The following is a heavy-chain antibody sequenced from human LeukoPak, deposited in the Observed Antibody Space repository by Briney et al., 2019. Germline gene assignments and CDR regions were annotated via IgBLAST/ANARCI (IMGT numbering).Heavy chain of an antibody. J-gene: IGHJ4*02. Sequence: ASVKVSCKASGYAFSTYGINWVRQAPGQGLEWMGGIGAYNGNTNYAQKLQGRVTMTTDTSTSTAYMELRSLRSDDTAVYYCARSTPYIVVVPAAPTFDYWGQGTLVTVSS. CDR3: ARSTPYIVVVPAAPTFDY. V-gene: IGHV1-18*01. D-gene: IGHD2-2*01. CDR2: IGAYNGNT. CDR1: GYAFSTYG.